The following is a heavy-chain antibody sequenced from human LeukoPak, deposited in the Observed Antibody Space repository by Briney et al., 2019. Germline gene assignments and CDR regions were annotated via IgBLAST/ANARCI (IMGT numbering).Heavy chain of an antibody. CDR3: ARHPPSYYDY. V-gene: IGHV4-39*01. CDR2: IYYSGST. J-gene: IGHJ4*02. D-gene: IGHD3-10*01. CDR1: GGSISSYY. Sequence: SETLSLTCTVSGGSISSYYWSWIRQPPGKGLEWIGSIYYSGSTYYNPSLKSRVTISLDTSKNQFPLKLTSVTAADTAMYYCARHPPSYYDYWGQGTLVTVS.